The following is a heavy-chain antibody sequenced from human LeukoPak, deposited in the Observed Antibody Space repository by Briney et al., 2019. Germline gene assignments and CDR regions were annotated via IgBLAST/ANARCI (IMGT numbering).Heavy chain of an antibody. Sequence: GGSLRLSCAASGFTFSSYSMNWVRQAPGKGLEWVSFISSSSSYIYYADSVKGRFTISRDNAKNSLYLQMSSLRAEDTAVYYCARVGDYWYFDLWGRGTLVTVSS. V-gene: IGHV3-21*01. CDR3: ARVGDYWYFDL. D-gene: IGHD4-17*01. CDR2: ISSSSSYI. J-gene: IGHJ2*01. CDR1: GFTFSSYS.